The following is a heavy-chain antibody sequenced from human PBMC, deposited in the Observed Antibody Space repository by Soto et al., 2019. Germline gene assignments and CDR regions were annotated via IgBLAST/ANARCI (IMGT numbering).Heavy chain of an antibody. Sequence: PGGSLRLSCAASGFTFSSYSMNWVRQAPGKGLEWVSSISSSSSYIYYADSVKGRFTISRDNAKNSLYLQMNSLRAEDTAVYYCARDLSSAYYDILTGYYGPYFDYWGQGTLVTVS. CDR2: ISSSSSYI. CDR1: GFTFSSYS. V-gene: IGHV3-21*01. J-gene: IGHJ4*02. D-gene: IGHD3-9*01. CDR3: ARDLSSAYYDILTGYYGPYFDY.